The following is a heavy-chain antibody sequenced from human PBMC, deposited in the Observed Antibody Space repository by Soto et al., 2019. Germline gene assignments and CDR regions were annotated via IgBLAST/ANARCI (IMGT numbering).Heavy chain of an antibody. Sequence: ASVKVSCKASGYTFTGYYMHWVRQAPGQRLEWMGWISAYNGNTNYAQKLQGRVTMTTDTSTSTAYMELRSLRSDDTAVYYCAREASLPAAHLAGLNPQDYWGQGTLVTVSS. CDR3: AREASLPAAHLAGLNPQDY. CDR1: GYTFTGYY. CDR2: ISAYNGNT. D-gene: IGHD2-2*01. J-gene: IGHJ4*02. V-gene: IGHV1-18*04.